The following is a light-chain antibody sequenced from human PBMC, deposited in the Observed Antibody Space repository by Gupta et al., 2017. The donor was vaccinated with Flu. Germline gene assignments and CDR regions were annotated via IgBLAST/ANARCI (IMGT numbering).Light chain of an antibody. V-gene: IGKV2-30*01. CDR1: QGLVYSNVNTY. CDR2: HVS. Sequence: GQPAPIYSSTSQGLVYSNVNTYLPWFQQRPGQAPRRLIYHVSYRDSGVPARFSGSGSGTDFTLTISRVEAEDVAIYFCLQDEPWPLAFGQGTPVEIK. J-gene: IGKJ1*01. CDR3: LQDEPWPLA.